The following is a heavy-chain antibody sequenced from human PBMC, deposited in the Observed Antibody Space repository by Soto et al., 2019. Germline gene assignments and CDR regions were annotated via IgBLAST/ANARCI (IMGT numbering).Heavy chain of an antibody. V-gene: IGHV4-34*01. J-gene: IGHJ6*02. CDR2: INHSGST. CDR1: GGSFSGYY. D-gene: IGHD3-10*01. Sequence: DTLSLTCAVYGGSFSGYYWSWIRQPPGKGLEWIGEINHSGSTNYNPSLKSRVTISVDTSKNQFSLKLSSVTAADTAVYYCARVSTYYYGSGSYYNPYYYYGMDVWGQGTTVTVSS. CDR3: ARVSTYYYGSGSYYNPYYYYGMDV.